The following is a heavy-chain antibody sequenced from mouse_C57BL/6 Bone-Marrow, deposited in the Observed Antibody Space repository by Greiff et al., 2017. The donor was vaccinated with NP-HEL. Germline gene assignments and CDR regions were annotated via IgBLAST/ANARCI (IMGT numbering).Heavy chain of an antibody. Sequence: QVQLKQSGAELVKPGASVKLSCKASGYTFTSYWMHWVKQRPGQGLEWIGMIHPNSGSTNYNEKFKSKATLTVDKSSSTAYMQLSSLTSEDSAVYYCARETRITTVDYWGQGTSVTVSS. J-gene: IGHJ4*01. CDR1: GYTFTSYW. D-gene: IGHD1-1*01. CDR2: IHPNSGST. V-gene: IGHV1-64*01. CDR3: ARETRITTVDY.